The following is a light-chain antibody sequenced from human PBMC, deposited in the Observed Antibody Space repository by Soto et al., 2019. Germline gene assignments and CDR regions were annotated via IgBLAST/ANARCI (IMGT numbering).Light chain of an antibody. J-gene: IGKJ1*01. V-gene: IGKV1-5*01. Sequence: DIQMTQSPSTLSASVGDRATITCGASQSISSWLAWYQQKPGKAPKLLIYDASTLESGVPSRFSGSGSGTEFTLTISSLQPDDFATYYCQQYNSYSRTFGQGTKVDIK. CDR2: DAS. CDR3: QQYNSYSRT. CDR1: QSISSW.